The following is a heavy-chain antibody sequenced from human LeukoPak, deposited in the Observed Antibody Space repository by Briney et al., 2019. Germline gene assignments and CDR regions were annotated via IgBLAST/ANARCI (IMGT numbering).Heavy chain of an antibody. V-gene: IGHV3-74*01. J-gene: IGHJ6*03. CDR3: ARDGYCSSPSCQNPRYYYYYMDV. CDR2: INDDGSST. CDR1: GFTFKLYW. D-gene: IGHD2-2*01. Sequence: GGSLRLSCAASGFTFKLYWMHWVRQAPGKGPVWVSRINDDGSSTSYADSVKGRFTISRDNAKNSLYLQMNSLRAEDTAVYYCARDGYCSSPSCQNPRYYYYYMDVWGKGTTVTVSS.